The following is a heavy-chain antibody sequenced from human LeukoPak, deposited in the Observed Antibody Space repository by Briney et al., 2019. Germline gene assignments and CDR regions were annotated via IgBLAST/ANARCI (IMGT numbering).Heavy chain of an antibody. J-gene: IGHJ5*02. V-gene: IGHV4-34*01. D-gene: IGHD3-9*01. CDR1: GGSFSGYY. CDR2: INHSGST. CDR3: AGGGVLRYFDWLFNNWFDP. Sequence: SETLSLTCAVYGGSFSGYYWSWIRQPPGKGLEWIGEINHSGSTNYNPSLKSRVTISVDTSKNQFSLKLSSVTAADTAVYYCAGGGVLRYFDWLFNNWFDPWGQGTLVTVSS.